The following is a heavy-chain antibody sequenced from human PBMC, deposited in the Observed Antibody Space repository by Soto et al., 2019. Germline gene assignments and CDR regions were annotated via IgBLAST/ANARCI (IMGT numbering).Heavy chain of an antibody. J-gene: IGHJ4*02. V-gene: IGHV4-34*01. CDR3: ARDKITGLFDY. CDR1: GGSFSGYY. CDR2: INHSGRT. Sequence: SETLSLTCAVYGGSFSGYYWSWIRQPPGKGLEWIGQINHSGRTNYNPSHKSRVTISVDTSKNQFSLKLTPVTAADTAVYYCARDKITGLFDYWGQGTLVTVSS. D-gene: IGHD2-8*02.